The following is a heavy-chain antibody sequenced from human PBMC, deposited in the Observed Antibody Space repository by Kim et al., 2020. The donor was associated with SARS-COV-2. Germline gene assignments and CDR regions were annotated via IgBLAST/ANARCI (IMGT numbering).Heavy chain of an antibody. CDR3: ARQIKERGYSYGSSYWYFDL. V-gene: IGHV5-10-1*01. J-gene: IGHJ2*01. Sequence: GESLKISCKGSGYSFTSYWISWVRQMPGKGLEWVGRIDPSDSYTNYSPSFQGHVTISADKSISTAYLQWSSLKASDTAMYYCARQIKERGYSYGSSYWYFDLWGRGTLVTVSS. CDR1: GYSFTSYW. D-gene: IGHD5-18*01. CDR2: IDPSDSYT.